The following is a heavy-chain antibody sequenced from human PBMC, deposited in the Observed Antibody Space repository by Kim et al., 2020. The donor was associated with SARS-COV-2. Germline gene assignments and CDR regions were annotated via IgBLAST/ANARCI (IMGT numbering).Heavy chain of an antibody. V-gene: IGHV4-39*01. CDR1: GGSISSSSYY. CDR3: ARLLGLDYYDSSGPVQH. CDR2: IYYSGST. Sequence: SETLSLTCTVSGGSISSSSYYWGWIRQPPGKGLEWIGSIYYSGSTYYNPSLKSRVTISVDTSKNQFSLKLSSVTAADTAVYYCARLLGLDYYDSSGPVQHWGQGTLVTVSS. D-gene: IGHD3-22*01. J-gene: IGHJ1*01.